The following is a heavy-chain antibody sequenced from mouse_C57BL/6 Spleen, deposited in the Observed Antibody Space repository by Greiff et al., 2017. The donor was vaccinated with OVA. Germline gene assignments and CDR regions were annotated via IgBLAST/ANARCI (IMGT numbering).Heavy chain of an antibody. D-gene: IGHD1-1*01. V-gene: IGHV5-9*01. CDR2: ISGGGGNT. Sequence: DVKLVESGGGLVKPGGSLKLSCAASGFTFSSYTMSWVRQTPEKRLEWVATISGGGGNTYYPDSVKGRFTISRDNAKNTLYLQMSSLRSEDTALYYCARQGDYYGGYFDVWGTGTTVTVSS. CDR1: GFTFSSYT. J-gene: IGHJ1*03. CDR3: ARQGDYYGGYFDV.